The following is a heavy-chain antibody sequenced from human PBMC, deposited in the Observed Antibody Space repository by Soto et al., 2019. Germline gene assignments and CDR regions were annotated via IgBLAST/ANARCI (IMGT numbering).Heavy chain of an antibody. D-gene: IGHD6-19*01. V-gene: IGHV3-43*01. CDR3: ATGYSSGWYHYYYGMDV. Sequence: EVQLVESGGVVVQPGGSLRLSCAASGFTFDDYTMHWVRQAPGKGLEWVSLISWDGGSTYYADSVKGRFTISRDNSKNSLYLQMNSLRTEDTALYYCATGYSSGWYHYYYGMDVWGQGTTVTVSS. CDR2: ISWDGGST. CDR1: GFTFDDYT. J-gene: IGHJ6*02.